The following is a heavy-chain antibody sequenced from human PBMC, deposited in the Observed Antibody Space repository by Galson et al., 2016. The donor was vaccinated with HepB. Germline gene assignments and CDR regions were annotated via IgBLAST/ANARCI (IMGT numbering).Heavy chain of an antibody. V-gene: IGHV3-48*02. CDR2: ISSRTRTT. Sequence: SLRLSCAVSGLTFSSYNMNWVRQAPGKGLEWVSHISSRTRTTYYADSVKGRFTISRDNAKNSLYLQMNSLRDEDTAVYYCASQWVAVDYWGRGTRVTVSS. CDR3: ASQWVAVDY. D-gene: IGHD2-15*01. CDR1: GLTFSSYN. J-gene: IGHJ4*02.